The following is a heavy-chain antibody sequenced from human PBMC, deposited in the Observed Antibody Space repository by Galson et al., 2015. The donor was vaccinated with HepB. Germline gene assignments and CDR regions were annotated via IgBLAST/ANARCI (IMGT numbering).Heavy chain of an antibody. D-gene: IGHD6-19*01. CDR1: GYSFIDYW. V-gene: IGHV5-10-1*01. CDR2: IDPSDSYT. CDR3: ARHSGLTGIAVTGTPPGGMDV. Sequence: SGAEVKKPGESLRISCKGSGYSFIDYWISWVRQLPGKGLEWMGRIDPSDSYTNYGPSFQGHVTISVDKSTSTAYLQWRSLKASDTAMFYCARHSGLTGIAVTGTPPGGMDVWGQGTTVTVSS. J-gene: IGHJ6*02.